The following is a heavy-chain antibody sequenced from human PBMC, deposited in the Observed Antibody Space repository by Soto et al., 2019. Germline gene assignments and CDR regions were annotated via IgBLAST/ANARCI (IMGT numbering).Heavy chain of an antibody. CDR3: AHPRGYGVFDAYDI. D-gene: IGHD4-17*01. J-gene: IGHJ3*02. CDR1: GFTFSIYA. V-gene: IGHV3-23*01. CDR2: LNAGGDNT. Sequence: VGSLRLSCVASGFTFSIYAMSWVRQAPGKRLEWVSALNAGGDNTYYADSVKGRFTISRDNSMSALYLQMNSLRIEDTAVYYCAHPRGYGVFDAYDIWGQGTTVTVSS.